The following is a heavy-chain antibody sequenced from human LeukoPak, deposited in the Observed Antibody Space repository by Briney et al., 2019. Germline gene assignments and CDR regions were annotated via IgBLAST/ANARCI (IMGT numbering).Heavy chain of an antibody. CDR3: AKGAAAGQVDWFDP. V-gene: IGHV3-23*01. D-gene: IGHD6-13*01. CDR2: VSGSGGGT. J-gene: IGHJ5*02. Sequence: GGSLRLSCAASGFTFSSYAMMWVRQAPGKGLEWVSTVSGSGGGTYYADSVKGRFTISRGNSKNTLYLQMNSLRGEDTAVYYCAKGAAAGQVDWFDPWGQGTLVIVSS. CDR1: GFTFSSYA.